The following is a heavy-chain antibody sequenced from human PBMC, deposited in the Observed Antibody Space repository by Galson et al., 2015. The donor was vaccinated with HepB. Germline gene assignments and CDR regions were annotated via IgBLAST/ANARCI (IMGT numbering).Heavy chain of an antibody. V-gene: IGHV3-23*01. D-gene: IGHD5-24*01. J-gene: IGHJ4*02. Sequence: SLRLSCAASGFPFSSYAMSWVRQAPGRGLEWVSAISGTSGGTFYADSVKGRFTISRDNSKNTLYLQMNSLRAEDTAVYYCAKDRASIDGWYLDYWGQGTLVTVSS. CDR2: ISGTSGGT. CDR1: GFPFSSYA. CDR3: AKDRASIDGWYLDY.